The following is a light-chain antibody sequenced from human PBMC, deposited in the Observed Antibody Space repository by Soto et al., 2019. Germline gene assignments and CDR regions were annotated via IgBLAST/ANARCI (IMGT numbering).Light chain of an antibody. J-gene: IGKJ4*01. CDR2: DAS. Sequence: EIVLTQSPDTLSASPAERATLSCRASQSISRTLAWYQHTSGQPPMLLIYDASTRATGFPARFSGSGSGTEFTLTISSLQSEDCAVYYCQQYNNWPLTFGGGTKVDIK. V-gene: IGKV3D-15*01. CDR3: QQYNNWPLT. CDR1: QSISRT.